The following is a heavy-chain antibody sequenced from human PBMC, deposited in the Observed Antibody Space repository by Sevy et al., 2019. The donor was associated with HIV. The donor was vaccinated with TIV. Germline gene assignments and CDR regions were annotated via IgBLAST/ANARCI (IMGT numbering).Heavy chain of an antibody. CDR2: ISGSGGST. V-gene: IGHV3-23*01. J-gene: IGHJ4*02. D-gene: IGHD2-2*01. Sequence: GGSLRLSCAASGFTFSSYAMSWVRQAPGKGLEWVSAISGSGGSTYYADSVKGRFTISRDNSKNTLYLQMNSLRAEDTAVYYCAKGGDGIVVVPAANDYWGQGTLVTVSS. CDR1: GFTFSSYA. CDR3: AKGGDGIVVVPAANDY.